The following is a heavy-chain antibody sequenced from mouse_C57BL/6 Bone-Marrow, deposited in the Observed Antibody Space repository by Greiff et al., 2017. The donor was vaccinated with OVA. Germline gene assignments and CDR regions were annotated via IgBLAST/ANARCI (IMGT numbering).Heavy chain of an antibody. CDR3: TRHYYYGSSFYFDY. V-gene: IGHV5-6*02. Sequence: DVKLVESGGDLVKPGGSLKLSCAASGFTFSSYGMSWVRQTPDKRLEWVATISSGGSYTYYQDSVKGRFTITRDNAKNTLYLQMSRLKSEDTAMYFCTRHYYYGSSFYFDYWGQGTTLTVSS. J-gene: IGHJ2*01. CDR1: GFTFSSYG. CDR2: ISSGGSYT. D-gene: IGHD1-1*01.